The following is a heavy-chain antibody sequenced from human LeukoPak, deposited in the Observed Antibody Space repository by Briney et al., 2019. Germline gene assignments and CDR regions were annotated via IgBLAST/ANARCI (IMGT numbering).Heavy chain of an antibody. D-gene: IGHD3-22*01. V-gene: IGHV4-34*01. CDR1: GGSFSGYY. Sequence: SETLSLTCAVYGGSFSGYYWSWIRQPPGKGLEWIGEINHSGSTNYNPSLKSRVTISVDTSKNQFSLKLSSVTAADTAVYYCAREYVSSGAHYYYYYYGMDVWGQGTTVTVTS. J-gene: IGHJ6*02. CDR2: INHSGST. CDR3: AREYVSSGAHYYYYYYGMDV.